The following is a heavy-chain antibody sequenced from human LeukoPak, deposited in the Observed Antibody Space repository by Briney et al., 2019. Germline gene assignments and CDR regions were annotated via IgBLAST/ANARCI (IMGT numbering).Heavy chain of an antibody. D-gene: IGHD2-21*02. CDR2: LYNGNTT. CDR1: GFSLSTYW. Sequence: GGSLRLSCAASGFSLSTYWMSWVRQAPGRGLEWVSVLYNGNTTYYADSVRGRFTISRDFSKSTLYLQMDSLRAEDTAVYYCARDVTARGHFDFWGQGTLVTVAS. V-gene: IGHV3-53*01. J-gene: IGHJ4*02. CDR3: ARDVTARGHFDF.